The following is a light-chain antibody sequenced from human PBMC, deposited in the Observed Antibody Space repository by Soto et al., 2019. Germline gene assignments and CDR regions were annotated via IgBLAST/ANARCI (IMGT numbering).Light chain of an antibody. V-gene: IGKV1-5*01. CDR1: QSISSW. Sequence: IQMNMSPSTLNAPEGDRVTITCRASQSISSWLSCYQHKPVKAPKLLIYDASNLDSGVPSRFSGSGSGTEFPLTISNLQPDDSATEYCQQYENYWTFDQVTEVEI. J-gene: IGKJ1*01. CDR3: QQYENYWT. CDR2: DAS.